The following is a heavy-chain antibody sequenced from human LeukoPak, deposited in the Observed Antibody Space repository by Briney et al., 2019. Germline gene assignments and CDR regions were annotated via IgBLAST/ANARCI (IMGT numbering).Heavy chain of an antibody. V-gene: IGHV3-53*01. CDR1: GFTVSSNY. Sequence: GRSLRLSWAVSGFTVSSNYMNWDRHVPGKWLEWVSVLYNGGDSYYADSVRGRFTIPRDRDNNRHTLYLQMNNLRTEDTAVDYCARGGQDYVGCNYRPGGKYYFDYWGRGTLVTVSS. CDR3: ARGGQDYVGCNYRPGGKYYFDY. CDR2: LYNGGDS. J-gene: IGHJ4*02. D-gene: IGHD3-16*01.